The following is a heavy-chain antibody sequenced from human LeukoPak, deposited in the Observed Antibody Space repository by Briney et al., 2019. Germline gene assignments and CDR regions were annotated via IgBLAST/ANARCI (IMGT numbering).Heavy chain of an antibody. CDR3: ARPKDSNWETLHH. D-gene: IGHD4-11*01. Sequence: ASVKVSCKASGGTFSSYAISWVRQAPGQGLEWMGRIIPILGIANYAQKFQGRVTITADKSTSTAYMELSSLRSEDTAVYYCARPKDSNWETLHHWGQGTLVTVSS. V-gene: IGHV1-69*04. CDR1: GGTFSSYA. CDR2: IIPILGIA. J-gene: IGHJ1*01.